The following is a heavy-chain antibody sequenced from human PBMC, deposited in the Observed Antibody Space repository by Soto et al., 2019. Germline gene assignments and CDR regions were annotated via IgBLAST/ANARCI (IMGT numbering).Heavy chain of an antibody. J-gene: IGHJ6*02. D-gene: IGHD2-15*01. CDR1: GFTFSSYA. V-gene: IGHV3-30-3*01. CDR2: ISYDGSNK. CDR3: ARSRIVHRPRHYYYYGMDV. Sequence: QVQLVESGGGVVQPGRSLRLSCAASGFTFSSYAMHWVRQAPGKGLEWVAVISYDGSNKYYADSVKGRFTISRDNSKNTLNLKMNSRRARDRAVYNCARSRIVHRPRHYYYYGMDVWGQGTTVTVSS.